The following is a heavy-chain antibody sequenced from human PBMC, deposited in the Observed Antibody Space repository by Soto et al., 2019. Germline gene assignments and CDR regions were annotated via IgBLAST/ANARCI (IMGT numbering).Heavy chain of an antibody. Sequence: EVQLLESGGGVVQPGGSLRLSCAASGFTFSAYAMTWVRQAPGKGLEWVSVISGSAGATYYADSVKGRFTISRDNSKNTVCLQMNSLGAEDTAVYYCARQDYSTSWYLNYWGQGTLVTVSS. J-gene: IGHJ4*02. D-gene: IGHD6-13*01. CDR1: GFTFSAYA. V-gene: IGHV3-23*01. CDR3: ARQDYSTSWYLNY. CDR2: ISGSAGAT.